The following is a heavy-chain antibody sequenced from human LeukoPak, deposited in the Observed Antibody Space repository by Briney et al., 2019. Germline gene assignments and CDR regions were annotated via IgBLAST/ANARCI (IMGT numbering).Heavy chain of an antibody. CDR1: GYTLTGHY. CDR2: ISPHSGFT. J-gene: IGHJ3*02. Sequence: ASVKVSCKASGYTLTGHYIHWVRQAPGQGLEWMGWISPHSGFTMYPQRFQGRVTITTATSISTAFLEVRRLRSYDTAAYYCARQTGDDALDIWGQGTMITVYS. CDR3: ARQTGDDALDI. D-gene: IGHD7-27*01. V-gene: IGHV1-2*02.